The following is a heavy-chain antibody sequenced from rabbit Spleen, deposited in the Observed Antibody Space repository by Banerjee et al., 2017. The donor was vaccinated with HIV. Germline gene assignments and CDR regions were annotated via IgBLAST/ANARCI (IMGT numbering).Heavy chain of an antibody. Sequence: QQQLEESGGGLVKPEGSLTLTCTASAFAFSSSYYMCWVRPPPGKGLEWIRGIYPFSSGDTDYASWAKGRFANSKTSSTRLTLQITRLLEPNTLTDFCAGDYGSSCSSWRMELWGPGTLVTVS. CDR2: IYPFSSGDT. J-gene: IGHJ6*01. V-gene: IGHV1S45*01. CDR1: AFAFSSSYY. D-gene: IGHD3-1*01. CDR3: AGDYGSSCSSWRMEL.